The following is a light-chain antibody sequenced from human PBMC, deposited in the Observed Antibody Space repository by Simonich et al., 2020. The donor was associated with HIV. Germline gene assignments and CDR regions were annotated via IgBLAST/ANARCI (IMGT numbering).Light chain of an antibody. V-gene: IGLV2-14*01. J-gene: IGLJ2*01. CDR1: GWDVGGFNY. CDR3: SSYTSSSIVV. CDR2: VVS. Sequence: QSALTQPASVPGCPGRWTPIPCTGTGWDVGGFNYVSWSQQHPGKAPKLLIYVVSKRPSGVSNRFSGSKSGNTAALTSSGLQAEDEADYYCSSYTSSSIVVFGGGTKLTVL.